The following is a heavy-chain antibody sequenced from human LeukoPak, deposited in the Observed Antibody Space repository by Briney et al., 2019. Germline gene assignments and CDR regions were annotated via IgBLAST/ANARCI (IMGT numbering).Heavy chain of an antibody. CDR2: ISYDGSNK. CDR1: GFTFSSYG. V-gene: IGHV3-30*18. CDR3: AKGYYDFWSGYYMPGGMDV. J-gene: IGHJ6*02. Sequence: GRSLRLPCAASGFTFSSYGMHWVRQAPGKGPEWVALISYDGSNKYYADSVKGRFTIYRDNSKNTLYLQMNSLRAEDTAVYYCAKGYYDFWSGYYMPGGMDVWGQGTTVTVSS. D-gene: IGHD3-3*01.